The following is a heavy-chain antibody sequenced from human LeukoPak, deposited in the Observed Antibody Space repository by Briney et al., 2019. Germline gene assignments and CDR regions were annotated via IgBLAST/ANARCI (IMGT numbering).Heavy chain of an antibody. CDR3: ARKPQVPAAIGEYYFDY. CDR1: GFTFSNYG. CDR2: TRFDGSIK. D-gene: IGHD2-2*01. Sequence: GGSLRLSCAASGFTFSNYGMHWVRQAPGKGLEWVAFTRFDGSIKYYADSVKGRFTISRDNSKNTLYLQMSSLRAEDTAVYYCARKPQVPAAIGEYYFDYWGQGTLVTVSS. V-gene: IGHV3-30*02. J-gene: IGHJ4*02.